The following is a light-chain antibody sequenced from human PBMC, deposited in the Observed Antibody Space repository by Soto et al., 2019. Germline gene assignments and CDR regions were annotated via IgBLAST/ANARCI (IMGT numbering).Light chain of an antibody. V-gene: IGKV1-27*01. CDR1: QGISNY. CDR3: QRYNRAP. CDR2: TAS. Sequence: DVQMTQSPSSLSASVGDRVTITCRASQGISNYLAWYQQEPGKVPNLLIYTASPLQSGVPSRFSGSGSGTDFTLTINCLQPEDVATYCCQRYNRAPIGPETKVDIK. J-gene: IGKJ3*01.